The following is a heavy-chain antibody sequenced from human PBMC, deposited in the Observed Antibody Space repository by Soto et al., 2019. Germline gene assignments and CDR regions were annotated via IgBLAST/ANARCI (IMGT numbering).Heavy chain of an antibody. V-gene: IGHV4-4*07. CDR1: GGSISSYY. Sequence: QVQLQESGPGLVKPSETLSLTCTVSGGSISSYYWSWIRQPAGKGLEWIGRIYTSGSTNYNPSLKSRVTMSVDTSKNQFSLKLSSVTAADTAVYYCARDGGLYPGPLDGYNINWYFDLWGRGTLVTVSS. CDR3: ARDGGLYPGPLDGYNINWYFDL. D-gene: IGHD5-12*01. CDR2: IYTSGST. J-gene: IGHJ2*01.